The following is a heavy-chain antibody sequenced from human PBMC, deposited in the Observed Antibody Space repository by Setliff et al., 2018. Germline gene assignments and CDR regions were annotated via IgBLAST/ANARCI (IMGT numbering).Heavy chain of an antibody. D-gene: IGHD3-9*01. V-gene: IGHV1-18*01. CDR3: ARPMYDILTGPPYGMDV. CDR2: ISVYNGKT. J-gene: IGHJ6*02. CDR1: GYTFTSYG. Sequence: GASVKVSCKASGYTFTSYGFSWVRQAPGQGLEWMGWISVYNGKTKYAQKFQGRVTMTTDTSTRTAYMELSSLRSEDTAVYYCARPMYDILTGPPYGMDVWGQGTTVTVSS.